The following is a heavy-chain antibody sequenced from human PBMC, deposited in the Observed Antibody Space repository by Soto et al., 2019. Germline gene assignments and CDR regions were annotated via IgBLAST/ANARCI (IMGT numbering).Heavy chain of an antibody. D-gene: IGHD6-19*01. J-gene: IGHJ4*02. Sequence: GGSLRLSCAASGFTFDDYAMHWVRQAPGKGLEWVSGISWNSGSIGYADSVKGRFTISRDNAKNSLYLQMNSLRAEDTALYYCAKALSSGSTGFDYWGQGTLVTVSS. CDR3: AKALSSGSTGFDY. CDR2: ISWNSGSI. V-gene: IGHV3-9*01. CDR1: GFTFDDYA.